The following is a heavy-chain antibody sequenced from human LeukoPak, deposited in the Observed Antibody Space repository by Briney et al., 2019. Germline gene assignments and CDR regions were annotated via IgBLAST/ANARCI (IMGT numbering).Heavy chain of an antibody. Sequence: PSETLSLTCTVSGGSISGYHWSWIRQPPGKGLEWIGYIHYSGSTNYNPSLKSRVALSVDTSKNQISLSLTSVTAADTAMYFCARGRWELPLWGQGTLVTVSS. D-gene: IGHD1-26*01. V-gene: IGHV4-59*01. CDR2: IHYSGST. J-gene: IGHJ4*02. CDR3: ARGRWELPL. CDR1: GGSISGYH.